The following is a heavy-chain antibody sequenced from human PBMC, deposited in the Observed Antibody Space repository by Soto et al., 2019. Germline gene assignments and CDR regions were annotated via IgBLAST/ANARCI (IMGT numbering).Heavy chain of an antibody. CDR1: GGTFSIYA. CDR3: AAIVAMVDY. V-gene: IGHV1-69*01. D-gene: IGHD2-21*01. CDR2: IIPIFGTA. J-gene: IGHJ4*02. Sequence: QVQLVQSGAKVKKPGSSGKVSCKASGGTFSIYAISWVRQAPGQGLEWMGGIIPIFGTANYEQKFQGRVTITADGSTSTAYMELSSLRSEDTAVYHCAAIVAMVDYWGQGTLVTVSS.